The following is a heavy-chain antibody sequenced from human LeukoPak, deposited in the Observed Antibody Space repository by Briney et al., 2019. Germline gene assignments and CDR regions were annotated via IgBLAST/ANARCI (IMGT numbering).Heavy chain of an antibody. CDR2: ISNYFGVT. J-gene: IGHJ5*02. Sequence: ASVKVSCKASGFRFTSFGVRWVRQAPGQGLEWMGWISNYFGVTHYAEKFEDRVTMTIDTSTATAYMELRSLRYDDTALYYFARVSDYSGNGNGDWCDPWGQGTVVTVSS. D-gene: IGHD4-11*01. CDR1: GFRFTSFG. V-gene: IGHV1-18*04. CDR3: ARVSDYSGNGNGDWCDP.